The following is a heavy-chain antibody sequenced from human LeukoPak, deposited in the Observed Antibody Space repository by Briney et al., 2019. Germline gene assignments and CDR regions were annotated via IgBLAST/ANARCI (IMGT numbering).Heavy chain of an antibody. CDR3: ARDRTDDSGVNYNPMFDL. Sequence: GGSLRLSCAASGFTFSSHWMHWVRQAPGKGLEWVSRINPAGSDTRYADSVKGRFTISRDNAKNTLYLHMNSLRGEDTAVYYCARDRTDDSGVNYNPMFDLWGQGTMVTVSS. D-gene: IGHD3-10*01. CDR2: INPAGSDT. CDR1: GFTFSSHW. J-gene: IGHJ3*01. V-gene: IGHV3-74*01.